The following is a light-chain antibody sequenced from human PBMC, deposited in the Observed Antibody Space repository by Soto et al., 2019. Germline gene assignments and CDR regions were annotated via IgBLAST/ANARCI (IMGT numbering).Light chain of an antibody. CDR3: QQSYRNTRT. CDR2: AAS. J-gene: IGKJ1*01. Sequence: DIQMTQSPSSLSASVGDRVTITCRASQSVSSFVNWYQQKPGKAPKLLIYAASSLQSGVPPRFSGSESGTDFTLTISSLQAEDFATYYCQQSYRNTRTFGQGTRVEVK. V-gene: IGKV1-39*01. CDR1: QSVSSF.